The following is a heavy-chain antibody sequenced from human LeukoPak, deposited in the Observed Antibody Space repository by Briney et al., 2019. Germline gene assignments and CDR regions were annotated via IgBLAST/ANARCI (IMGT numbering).Heavy chain of an antibody. CDR3: ARQRLQSGVDY. Sequence: PSETLSLTCTASGGSISSYYWSWIRQPPGKGLEWIGYIYYSGSTNYNPSLKSRVTISVDTSKNQFSLKLSSVTAADTAVYYCARQRLQSGVDYWGQGTLVTVSS. CDR1: GGSISSYY. CDR2: IYYSGST. V-gene: IGHV4-59*01. D-gene: IGHD3-10*01. J-gene: IGHJ4*02.